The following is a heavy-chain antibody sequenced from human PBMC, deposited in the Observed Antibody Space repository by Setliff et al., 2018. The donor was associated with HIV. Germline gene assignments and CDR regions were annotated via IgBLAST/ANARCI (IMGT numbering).Heavy chain of an antibody. V-gene: IGHV1-18*01. CDR1: GYTFTSYG. Sequence: GASVKVSCKASGYTFTSYGITWVRQAPGQGLEWMGWISTYNGNTHYAQKLQGRVTMTTDTSTSTAYMELRRLRSDDTAVYYCARDGLRGIAARHYYYYYMDVWGKGTTVTVSS. CDR3: ARDGLRGIAARHYYYYYMDV. CDR2: ISTYNGNT. J-gene: IGHJ6*03. D-gene: IGHD6-6*01.